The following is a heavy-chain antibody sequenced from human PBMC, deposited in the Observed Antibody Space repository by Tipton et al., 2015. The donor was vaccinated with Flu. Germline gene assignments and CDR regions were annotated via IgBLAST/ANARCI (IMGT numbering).Heavy chain of an antibody. CDR3: ASPKNEQLAHAFDI. CDR1: GYTFTSYD. CDR2: MNPNSGNT. J-gene: IGHJ3*02. V-gene: IGHV1-8*01. D-gene: IGHD6-6*01. Sequence: QLVQSGAEVKKPGASVKVSCKASGYTFTSYDINWVRQATGQGLEWMGWMNPNSGNTGYAQKVQGRVTMTTDTSTSTAYMELRSLRSDDTAVYYCASPKNEQLAHAFDIWGQWTMVTVSS.